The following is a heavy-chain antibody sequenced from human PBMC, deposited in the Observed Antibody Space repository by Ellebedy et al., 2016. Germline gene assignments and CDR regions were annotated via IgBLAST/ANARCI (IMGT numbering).Heavy chain of an antibody. CDR1: GGSISRGGHT. CDR2: IYHTGST. Sequence: SETLSLXCAVSGGSISRGGHTWSWIRQSPGKGLEWIGYIYHTGSTQHNPSLQSRVTFSLDKSQNQFSLELSSVTAADTAVYYCAREGDTSGPYFDSWGQGTLVTVSS. V-gene: IGHV4-30-2*06. CDR3: AREGDTSGPYFDS. D-gene: IGHD3-22*01. J-gene: IGHJ4*02.